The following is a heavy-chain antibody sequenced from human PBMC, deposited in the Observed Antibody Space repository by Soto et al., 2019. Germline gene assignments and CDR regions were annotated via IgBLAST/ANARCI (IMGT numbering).Heavy chain of an antibody. Sequence: QVQLQESGPGLVKPSETLSLTCTVSGDSISNYYCSWIRQSPGKGLEWIGYIIYSGDTNYNPSLKSRVTISIDKSKNQFSLKLSSVTAADTAVYYCAKANSGYGSFDHWGQGTLVSVSS. V-gene: IGHV4-59*01. CDR2: IIYSGDT. D-gene: IGHD5-12*01. CDR1: GDSISNYY. CDR3: AKANSGYGSFDH. J-gene: IGHJ4*02.